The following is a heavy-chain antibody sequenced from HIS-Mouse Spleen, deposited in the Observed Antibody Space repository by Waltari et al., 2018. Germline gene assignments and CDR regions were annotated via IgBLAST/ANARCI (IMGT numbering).Heavy chain of an antibody. CDR2: IYYSWRT. CDR1: GGSISSSSYY. V-gene: IGHV4-39*07. J-gene: IGHJ2*01. CDR3: AREIPYSSSWYDWYFDL. D-gene: IGHD6-13*01. Sequence: QLQLQESGPGLVKPSETLSLTCTVPGGSISSSSYYWGWIRQPPGKGLEWIGRIYYSWRTCYNPSRKSRVTISVDTSKNQFSLKLSSVTAADTAVYYCAREIPYSSSWYDWYFDLWGRGTLVTVSS.